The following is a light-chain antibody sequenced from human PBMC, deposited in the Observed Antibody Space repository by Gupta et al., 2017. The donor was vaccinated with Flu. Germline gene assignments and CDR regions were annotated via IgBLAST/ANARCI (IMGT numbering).Light chain of an antibody. CDR1: ENINRS. J-gene: IGKJ1*01. CDR2: RAS. CDR3: QQYNTASWA. V-gene: IGKV1-5*03. Sequence: DRVTNTCRASENINRSLAWYQQKPGKSPKLLIYRASSLEGGVPSRFSGSGSGTEFTLTITSLQPDDFATYYCQQYNTASWAFGQGTKVEL.